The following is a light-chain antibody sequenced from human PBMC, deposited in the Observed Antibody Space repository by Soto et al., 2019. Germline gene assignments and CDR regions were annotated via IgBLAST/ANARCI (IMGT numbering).Light chain of an antibody. J-gene: IGKJ2*02. Sequence: IQMTQSPSSLSPSVGDRVTITCQASQDIKNYLIWYQQKPGKAPKLLIYDASSLGTGFSSRFSGSGSGTHFTLTISSLQPEDIATYYCQQFDSVPCTFGQGTKLEIK. CDR2: DAS. CDR1: QDIKNY. CDR3: QQFDSVPCT. V-gene: IGKV1-33*01.